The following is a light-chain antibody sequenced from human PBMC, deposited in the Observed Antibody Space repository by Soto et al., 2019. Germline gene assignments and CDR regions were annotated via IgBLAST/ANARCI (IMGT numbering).Light chain of an antibody. CDR2: DAS. Sequence: EIVLTQSPATLSLSPGERATLSCRASQSVSSYLAWYQQKPGQAPRLLIYDASNRATGIPARFSGSGSGTDFPLTISSLAPEDFAVYFCQQRSNWAYTFGQGTKLEIK. V-gene: IGKV3-11*01. CDR1: QSVSSY. CDR3: QQRSNWAYT. J-gene: IGKJ2*01.